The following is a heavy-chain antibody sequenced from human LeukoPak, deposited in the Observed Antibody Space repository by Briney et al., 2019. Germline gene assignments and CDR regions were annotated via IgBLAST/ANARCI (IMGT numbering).Heavy chain of an antibody. CDR3: SRSRRDGYHDYFGMDV. CDR2: IYYSGNT. D-gene: IGHD5-24*01. V-gene: IGHV4-39*01. Sequence: SETLSLTCTVSTGSISSSSYYWGWIRQPPGKGLEWIASIYYSGNTYYNPSLESRVTISVHTSENQFSLRLRSVTAADTAVYYCSRSRRDGYHDYFGMDVWGLGTTVTVSS. CDR1: TGSISSSSYY. J-gene: IGHJ6*02.